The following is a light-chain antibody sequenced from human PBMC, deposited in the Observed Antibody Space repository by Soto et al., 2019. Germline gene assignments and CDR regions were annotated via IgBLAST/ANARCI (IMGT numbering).Light chain of an antibody. CDR3: SSYAGSTTFYV. J-gene: IGLJ1*01. CDR2: KVS. Sequence: QSVLTQPASVSGSPGQSITISCTGTSSDVGGYNYVSWYQQYPGRVPKLLIYKVSNRPSGVSNRFSGSKSGNTASLTISGLQAEDGADYYCSSYAGSTTFYVFGTGTKVTVL. CDR1: SSDVGGYNY. V-gene: IGLV2-14*01.